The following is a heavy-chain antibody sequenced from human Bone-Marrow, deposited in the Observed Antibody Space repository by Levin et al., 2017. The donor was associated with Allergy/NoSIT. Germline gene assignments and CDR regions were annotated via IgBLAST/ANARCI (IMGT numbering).Heavy chain of an antibody. V-gene: IGHV4-34*01. Sequence: SETLSLTCAVYGGSFSGYYWSWIRQPPGKGLEWIGEINHSGSTNYNPSLKSRVTISVDTSKNQFSLKLSSVTAADTAVYYCARGSRQWELLTFDYWGQGTLVTVSS. CDR1: GGSFSGYY. D-gene: IGHD1-26*01. CDR2: INHSGST. CDR3: ARGSRQWELLTFDY. J-gene: IGHJ4*02.